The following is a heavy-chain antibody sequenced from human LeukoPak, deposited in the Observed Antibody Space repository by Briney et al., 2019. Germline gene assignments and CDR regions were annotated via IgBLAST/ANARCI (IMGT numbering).Heavy chain of an antibody. D-gene: IGHD3-22*01. V-gene: IGHV3-15*01. CDR1: GFTFSNAW. CDR3: TTDHTGYYYDSSGYFY. J-gene: IGHJ4*02. CDR2: IKSKTDGGTT. Sequence: GGSLRLSCAASGFTFSNAWMSWVRQAPGKGLEWVGRIKSKTDGGTTDYAAPVKGRFTISRDDSKNTLYLQMNSLKTEDTAVYYCTTDHTGYYYDSSGYFYWGQGTLVTVSS.